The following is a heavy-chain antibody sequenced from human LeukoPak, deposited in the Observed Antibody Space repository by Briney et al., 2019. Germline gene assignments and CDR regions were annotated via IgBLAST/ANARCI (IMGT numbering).Heavy chain of an antibody. CDR1: GDSVSSNSAA. CDR2: TYYRSNWNN. V-gene: IGHV6-1*01. Sequence: SQTLSLTCAISGDSVSSNSAAWNWIRQSPSRGLEWLGRTYYRSNWNNDYAEYVNSRITIKPDTSKNQFCLHLNSVTPEETPVYYCARARLHHNYGSGTSFDYWGQGTLVTVSA. CDR3: ARARLHHNYGSGTSFDY. J-gene: IGHJ4*02. D-gene: IGHD3-10*01.